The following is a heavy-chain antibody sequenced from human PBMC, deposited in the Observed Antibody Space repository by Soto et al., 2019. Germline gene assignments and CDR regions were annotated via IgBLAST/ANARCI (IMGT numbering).Heavy chain of an antibody. CDR2: INPSGGST. CDR3: ARVRSYYYYYMDV. Sequence: ASVKVSCKASGYTFTSDDINWVRQAPGQGLEWMGIINPSGGSTSYAQKFQGRVTMTRDTSTSTVYMELSSLRSEDTAVYYCARVRSYYYYYMDVWGKGTTVTVSS. CDR1: GYTFTSDD. J-gene: IGHJ6*03. V-gene: IGHV1-46*03.